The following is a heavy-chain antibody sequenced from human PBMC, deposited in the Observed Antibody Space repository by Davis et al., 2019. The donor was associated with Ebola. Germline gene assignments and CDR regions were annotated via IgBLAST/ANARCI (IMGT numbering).Heavy chain of an antibody. CDR2: ITSSSSHI. CDR3: AGPYMQDSNY. Sequence: GESLKISCAGSGFNFNTYAMNWVRQAPGKGLEWVSSITSSSSHIYYADSVKGRFTISRDNAKNSLYLQMNSLRAEDTAVYYCAGPYMQDSNYWGQGTLVTVSS. CDR1: GFNFNTYA. J-gene: IGHJ4*02. D-gene: IGHD3-16*01. V-gene: IGHV3-21*01.